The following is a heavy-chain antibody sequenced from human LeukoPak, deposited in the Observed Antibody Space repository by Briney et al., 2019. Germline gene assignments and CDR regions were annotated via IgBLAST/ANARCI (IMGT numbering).Heavy chain of an antibody. CDR1: GYTLTGYY. Sequence: GASVKVSCKASGYTLTGYYMHWVRQAPGQGLEWMGWINPNSGGTNYAQKFQGRVTMTRDTSISTAYMELSRLRSDDTAVYYCARDPIAVAGIDYWGQGTLVTVSS. CDR2: INPNSGGT. D-gene: IGHD6-19*01. J-gene: IGHJ4*02. V-gene: IGHV1-2*02. CDR3: ARDPIAVAGIDY.